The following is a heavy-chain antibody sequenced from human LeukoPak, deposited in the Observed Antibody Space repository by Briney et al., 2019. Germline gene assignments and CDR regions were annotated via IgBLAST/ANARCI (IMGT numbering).Heavy chain of an antibody. CDR1: GFTFSSYG. V-gene: IGHV3-23*01. D-gene: IGHD1-1*01. CDR3: ARGGTIGY. Sequence: PGGSLRLSCAASGFTFSSYGMSWVRQAPGKGLECVSGISDGGGTTYYTDSVKGRFTISRDNAKNSLYLQMNSLRAEDTAVYYCARGGTIGYWGQGTLVTVSS. CDR2: ISDGGGTT. J-gene: IGHJ4*02.